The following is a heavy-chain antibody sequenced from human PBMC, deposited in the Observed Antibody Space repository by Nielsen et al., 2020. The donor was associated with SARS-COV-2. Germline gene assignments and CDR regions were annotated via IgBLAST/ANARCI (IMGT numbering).Heavy chain of an antibody. J-gene: IGHJ4*02. CDR3: AKVTGPTSDY. V-gene: IGHV3-30*18. CDR2: ISYDGSNK. Sequence: GGSLRLSCAASGFTFSSYGMHWVRQAPGKGLECVAVISYDGSNKYYADSVKGRFTISRDNSKNTLYLQMNSLRAEDTAVYYCAKVTGPTSDYWGQGTLVTVSS. CDR1: GFTFSSYG. D-gene: IGHD2-8*02.